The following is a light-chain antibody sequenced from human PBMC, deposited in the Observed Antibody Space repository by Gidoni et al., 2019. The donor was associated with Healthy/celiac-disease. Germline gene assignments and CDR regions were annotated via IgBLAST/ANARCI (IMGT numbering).Light chain of an antibody. CDR1: QSVLYSSNNKNY. V-gene: IGKV4-1*01. CDR3: QQYYSTPRT. J-gene: IGKJ1*01. CDR2: WAS. Sequence: DIVMTQSQASLAVSLGERATINCKSSQSVLYSSNNKNYLVWYQQKPGQPPKLLISWASTRESGVPDRFSGSGSGTDFTLTISSLQAEDVAVYYCQQYYSTPRTFGQGTKVEIK.